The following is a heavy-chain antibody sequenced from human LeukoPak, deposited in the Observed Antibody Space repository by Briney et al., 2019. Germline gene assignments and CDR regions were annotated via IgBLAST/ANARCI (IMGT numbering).Heavy chain of an antibody. D-gene: IGHD3-10*01. CDR1: GGSISSSNW. J-gene: IGHJ4*02. Sequence: SQTRSLTCAVSGGSISSSNWWSWVRQPPGKGLEWIGEIYHSGSTNYNPSLKSRVTISVDKSKNQFSLKVSSVTAADTAVYYCARSQGLLWFGQLSFPHYFDYWGQGTLVTVSS. CDR2: IYHSGST. V-gene: IGHV4-4*02. CDR3: ARSQGLLWFGQLSFPHYFDY.